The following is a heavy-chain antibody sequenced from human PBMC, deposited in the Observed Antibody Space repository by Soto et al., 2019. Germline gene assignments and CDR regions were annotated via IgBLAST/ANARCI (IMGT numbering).Heavy chain of an antibody. CDR3: ARRWRAIVNFYSYYGMDV. D-gene: IGHD4-4*01. J-gene: IGHJ6*02. Sequence: GAAVKLCCKASGYTFTSYGISWVRQAPGQGLEWMGWISAYNGNTNYAQKLQGRVTMTTDTSTSTAYMELRSLRSDDTAVYYCARRWRAIVNFYSYYGMDVRGQGLSVSVS. V-gene: IGHV1-18*01. CDR1: GYTFTSYG. CDR2: ISAYNGNT.